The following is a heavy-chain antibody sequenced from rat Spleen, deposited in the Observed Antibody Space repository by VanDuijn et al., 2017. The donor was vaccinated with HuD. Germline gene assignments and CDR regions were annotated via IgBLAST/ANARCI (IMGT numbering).Heavy chain of an antibody. J-gene: IGHJ3*01. CDR2: ISYGDSFGHSGT. V-gene: IGHV5-29*01. Sequence: EVQLVESGGGLVQPGRSLKLSCAASGFTFSDYYMAWVRQAPTKGLEWVATISYGDSFGHSGTYYRDSVRGRFTISSDNAKTTLFLQMDSLKSEDTATYYCTRHDYPGVTTNWLAYWGQGTLVTVSS. D-gene: IGHD1-4*01. CDR1: GFTFSDYY. CDR3: TRHDYPGVTTNWLAY.